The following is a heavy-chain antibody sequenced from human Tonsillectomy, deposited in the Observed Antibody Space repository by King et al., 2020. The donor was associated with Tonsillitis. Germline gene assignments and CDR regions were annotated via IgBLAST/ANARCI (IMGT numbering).Heavy chain of an antibody. Sequence: VQLVESGGGVVQPGRSLRLSCAASGFTFSSFAMHWVRQAPAKGLEWVAVIWYDGSNKYYADSVKGRFTISRDNSKNALYLQMDSLRADDTAIYFCARDRGLTGSGFEYWGQGTLVTVSS. CDR2: IWYDGSNK. D-gene: IGHD7-27*01. CDR3: ARDRGLTGSGFEY. J-gene: IGHJ4*02. CDR1: GFTFSSFA. V-gene: IGHV3-33*01.